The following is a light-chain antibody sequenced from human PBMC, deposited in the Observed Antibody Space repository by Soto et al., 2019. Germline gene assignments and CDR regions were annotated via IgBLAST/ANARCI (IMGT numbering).Light chain of an antibody. V-gene: IGKV3-15*01. CDR2: AAS. J-gene: IGKJ1*01. CDR1: QSVSSY. CDR3: QQYNSWPRT. Sequence: EIVLTQSPATLSLSPGERATLSCRASQSVSSYLAWYQQKPGQAPRLLIFAASTRATSVPARFTGSRSGTEFTLTISSLQSEDFAVYYCQQYNSWPRTFGQGTKVDI.